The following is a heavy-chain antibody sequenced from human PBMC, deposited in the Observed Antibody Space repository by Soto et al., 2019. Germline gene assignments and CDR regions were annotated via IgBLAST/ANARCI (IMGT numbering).Heavy chain of an antibody. CDR3: ARDLASDI. CDR2: LYSAGFT. J-gene: IGHJ3*02. Sequence: EVQLVESGGDLIQPGGSLRLSCIASGFTVSSNYMSWIRQAPGKGLEWVSVLYSAGFTYYSDSVKGRFTISRDNSKNTVYLQMNSLRVEDTAVYYCARDLASDIWGQGTMVTVS. CDR1: GFTVSSNY. V-gene: IGHV3-53*01.